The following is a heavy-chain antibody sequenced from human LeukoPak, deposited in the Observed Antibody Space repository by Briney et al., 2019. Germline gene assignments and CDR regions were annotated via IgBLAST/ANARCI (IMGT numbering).Heavy chain of an antibody. CDR3: AAKEGLTGYLSGSFDY. D-gene: IGHD3-9*01. Sequence: GGSLRLSCVASGFTFSNYAMTWVRQAPGKGLKWVSAISAGGVDTFYADSVRGRFTISRDNSKSTLYLQMNSLRAEDTAVYYCAAKEGLTGYLSGSFDYWGQGTLVTVSS. V-gene: IGHV3-23*01. CDR1: GFTFSNYA. J-gene: IGHJ4*02. CDR2: ISAGGVDT.